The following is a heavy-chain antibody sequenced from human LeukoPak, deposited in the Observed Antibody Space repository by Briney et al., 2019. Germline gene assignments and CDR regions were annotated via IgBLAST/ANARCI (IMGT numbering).Heavy chain of an antibody. Sequence: GESLKISCKGSGYSFTSYRIGWVRQMPGRGLEWMGIIHPGKSDTRYSPSFQGQVTISADKSISTAYLQWSSLKASDTAMYYCARSIGLAAATRPWGQGTLVTVSS. CDR2: IHPGKSDT. J-gene: IGHJ5*02. CDR1: GYSFTSYR. V-gene: IGHV5-51*01. CDR3: ARSIGLAAATRP. D-gene: IGHD6-13*01.